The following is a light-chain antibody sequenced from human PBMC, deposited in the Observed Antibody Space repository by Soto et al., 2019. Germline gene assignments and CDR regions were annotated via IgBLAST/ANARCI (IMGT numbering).Light chain of an antibody. CDR2: TAS. J-gene: IGKJ3*01. V-gene: IGKV1-39*01. Sequence: DIQMTQSPSSLSASVGDRVTISCRASERISDYLAWYQQKPGKAPKLLINTASSLRSGVPSRFSGSGSGTDFTLTIDSLQPEDFAIYYCQQRINWPFTFGPGTKVDIK. CDR1: ERISDY. CDR3: QQRINWPFT.